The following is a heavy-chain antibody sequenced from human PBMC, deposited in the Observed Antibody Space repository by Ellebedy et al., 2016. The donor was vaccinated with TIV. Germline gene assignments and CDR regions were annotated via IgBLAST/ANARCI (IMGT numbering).Heavy chain of an antibody. CDR2: IYYSGST. CDR3: ARDYTIFGVVSHYYYGMDV. CDR1: GGSISSYY. J-gene: IGHJ6*02. V-gene: IGHV4-59*01. D-gene: IGHD3-3*01. Sequence: SETLSLXCTVSGGSISSYYWSRIRQPPGKGLGWIGYIYYSGSTNYNPSLKSRVTISVDTSKNQFSLKLSSVTAADTAVYYCARDYTIFGVVSHYYYGMDVWGQGTTVTVSS.